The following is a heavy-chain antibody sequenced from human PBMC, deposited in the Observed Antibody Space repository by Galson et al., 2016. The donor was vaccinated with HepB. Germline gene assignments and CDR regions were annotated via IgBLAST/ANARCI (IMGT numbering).Heavy chain of an antibody. CDR2: ISDSGGRT. CDR1: GFTFSSYA. CDR3: AKRRGAAMIAAKVGDDF. V-gene: IGHV3-23*01. Sequence: SLRLSCAASGFTFSSYAMSWVRQAPGKGLEWVSGISDSGGRTHYADSVKGRFTIPRDNSKSTLYLQINGLRVDDTAVYYCAKRRGAAMIAAKVGDDFWGQGTLVIVSS. D-gene: IGHD1-26*01. J-gene: IGHJ4*02.